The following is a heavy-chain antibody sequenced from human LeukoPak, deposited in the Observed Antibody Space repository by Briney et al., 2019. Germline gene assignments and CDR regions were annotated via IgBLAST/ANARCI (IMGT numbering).Heavy chain of an antibody. CDR2: ISAYNGNT. J-gene: IGHJ4*02. Sequence: ASVKVSCKASGYTFTSYGISWVRQAPGQGLEWMGWISAYNGNTNYAQKLQGRVTMTTDTSTSTAYMELRSLRSDDTAVYYCARAVTTYYDFWSGDEIDYWGQGTLVTVSS. CDR3: ARAVTTYYDFWSGDEIDY. D-gene: IGHD3-3*01. V-gene: IGHV1-18*01. CDR1: GYTFTSYG.